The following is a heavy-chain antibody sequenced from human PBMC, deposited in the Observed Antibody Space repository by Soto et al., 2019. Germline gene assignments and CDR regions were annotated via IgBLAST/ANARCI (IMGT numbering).Heavy chain of an antibody. CDR3: ARGDSSGYKWWFDP. Sequence: ASLKVSCKASGYTFASYYMHWVRQAPGQGLEWMGIINPSGGYTSNAQKFQGRVTMTRDTSTSTVYMELSSLRSEDTAVYYCARGDSSGYKWWFDPWGQGTLVTVSS. CDR2: INPSGGYT. CDR1: GYTFASYY. V-gene: IGHV1-46*01. J-gene: IGHJ5*01. D-gene: IGHD3-22*01.